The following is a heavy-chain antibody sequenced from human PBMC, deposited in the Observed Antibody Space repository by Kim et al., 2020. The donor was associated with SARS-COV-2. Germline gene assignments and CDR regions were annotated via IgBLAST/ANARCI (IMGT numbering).Heavy chain of an antibody. V-gene: IGHV1-24*01. CDR2: FDPEDGET. CDR1: GYTLTELS. CDR3: ATDRGGWLVRRYYYYGMDV. J-gene: IGHJ6*02. D-gene: IGHD6-19*01. Sequence: ASVKVSCKVSGYTLTELSMHWVRQAPGKGLEWMGGFDPEDGETIYAQKFQGRVTMTEDTSTDTAYMELSSLRSEDTAVYYCATDRGGWLVRRYYYYGMDVWGQGTTVTVSS.